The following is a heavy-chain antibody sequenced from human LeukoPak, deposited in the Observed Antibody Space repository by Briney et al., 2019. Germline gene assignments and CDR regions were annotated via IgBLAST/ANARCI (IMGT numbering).Heavy chain of an antibody. CDR3: AREAVVTALVRYNWFDP. Sequence: ASVKVSCKASGYTFTGYYMHWVRQAPGQGLEWMGWINPNSGGTNYAQKFQGRVTMTRDTSISTAYMELSRLRSDDTAVYYCAREAVVTALVRYNWFDPWGQGTLVTVSS. D-gene: IGHD2-21*02. CDR2: INPNSGGT. V-gene: IGHV1-2*02. J-gene: IGHJ5*02. CDR1: GYTFTGYY.